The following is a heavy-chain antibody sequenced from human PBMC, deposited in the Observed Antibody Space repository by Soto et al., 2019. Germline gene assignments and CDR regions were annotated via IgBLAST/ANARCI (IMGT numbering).Heavy chain of an antibody. V-gene: IGHV4-59*08. D-gene: IGHD6-13*01. J-gene: IGHJ4*02. CDR1: GGSISSYY. Sequence: QVQLQESGPGLVKPSETLSLPCTDSGGSISSYYWCWIRQPPGKGLEWIGYIYYSGSTNYNPALKSQVTISVDTSKNQFSLKLSSVTAADTAVYYCARLSISSWLGVDYRGQGTLVTVSS. CDR3: ARLSISSWLGVDY. CDR2: IYYSGST.